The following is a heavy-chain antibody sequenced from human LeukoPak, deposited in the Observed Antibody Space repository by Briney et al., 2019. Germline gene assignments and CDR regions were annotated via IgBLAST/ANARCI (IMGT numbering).Heavy chain of an antibody. CDR1: GFAFSDAW. J-gene: IGHJ4*02. V-gene: IGHV3-15*01. CDR3: TTEVVVTSYFDY. CDR2: VKRKTHGGTT. D-gene: IGHD2-21*02. Sequence: GGSLRLSCAASGFAFSDAWVSWVRQAPGKGLEWVGRVKRKTHGGTTQYGAPVKGRFAISRDDSKNTLYPQMNSLKTEDTGVYFCTTEVVVTSYFDYWGQGALVTVSS.